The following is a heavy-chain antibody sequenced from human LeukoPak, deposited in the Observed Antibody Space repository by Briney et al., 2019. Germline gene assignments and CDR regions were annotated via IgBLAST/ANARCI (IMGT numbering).Heavy chain of an antibody. Sequence: GRSLRLSCAASGFTFSSYAMSWVRQAPGKGLEWVSAISGSGGSTYYADSVKGRFTISRDNSKNTLYLQMNSLRAEDTAVYYCAKDSPGYSSSWPRIFDYWGQGTLVTVSS. CDR2: ISGSGGST. V-gene: IGHV3-23*01. CDR1: GFTFSSYA. D-gene: IGHD6-13*01. CDR3: AKDSPGYSSSWPRIFDY. J-gene: IGHJ4*02.